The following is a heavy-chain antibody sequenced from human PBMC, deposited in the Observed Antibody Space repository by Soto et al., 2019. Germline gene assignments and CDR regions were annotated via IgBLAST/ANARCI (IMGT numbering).Heavy chain of an antibody. J-gene: IGHJ4*02. CDR2: ISTTGGST. CDR1: GFTFNAYS. Sequence: DVQLLESGGSLVQPGGSLRLSCAASGFTFNAYSFSWVRQPPGRGLEWVSAISTTGGSTYSADSVKGRFTISRDNSQNTLYLQMNGLRAEDTAVYYCARPDGATYSFRHWGQGALVTVSS. V-gene: IGHV3-23*01. D-gene: IGHD5-18*01. CDR3: ARPDGATYSFRH.